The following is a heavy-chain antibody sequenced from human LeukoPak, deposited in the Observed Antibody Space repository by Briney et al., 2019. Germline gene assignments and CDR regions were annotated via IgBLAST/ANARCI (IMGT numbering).Heavy chain of an antibody. Sequence: PSETLSLTCTDSGGSISGYYWSWIRQPPGKGLEWIGNIYYSGSTNYNPSLKSRVIISVDTSKNQFSLKLSSVTAADTAVYYCARLSSSNQSKGDYWGQGTLVTVSS. D-gene: IGHD2-2*01. CDR1: GGSISGYY. CDR3: ARLSSSNQSKGDY. CDR2: IYYSGST. J-gene: IGHJ4*02. V-gene: IGHV4-59*01.